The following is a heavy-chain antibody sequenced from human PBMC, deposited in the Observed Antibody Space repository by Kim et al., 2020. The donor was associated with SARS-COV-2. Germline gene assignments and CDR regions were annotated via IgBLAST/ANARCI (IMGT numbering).Heavy chain of an antibody. CDR3: AREPGITMIVVVTRNDAFDI. CDR1: GYTFTGYY. CDR2: INPNSGGT. D-gene: IGHD3-22*01. Sequence: ASVKVSCKASGYTFTGYYMHWVRQAPGQGLEWMGWINPNSGGTNYAQKFQCRVTMTRDTSISTAYMELSRLRSDDTAVYYCAREPGITMIVVVTRNDAFDIWGQGTMVTVSS. J-gene: IGHJ3*02. V-gene: IGHV1-2*02.